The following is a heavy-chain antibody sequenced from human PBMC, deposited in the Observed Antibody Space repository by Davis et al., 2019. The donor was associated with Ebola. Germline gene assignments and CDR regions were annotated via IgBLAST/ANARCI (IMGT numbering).Heavy chain of an antibody. CDR1: GYTFTGYY. Sequence: ASVKVSCKASGYTFTGYYMHWVQQAPGQGLEWMGWINPNSGGTNYAQKFQGRVTMTRDTSISTAYMELSRLRSDDTAVYYCASGRVEMATACAFDIWGQGTMVTVSS. D-gene: IGHD5-24*01. CDR2: INPNSGGT. CDR3: ASGRVEMATACAFDI. J-gene: IGHJ3*02. V-gene: IGHV1-2*02.